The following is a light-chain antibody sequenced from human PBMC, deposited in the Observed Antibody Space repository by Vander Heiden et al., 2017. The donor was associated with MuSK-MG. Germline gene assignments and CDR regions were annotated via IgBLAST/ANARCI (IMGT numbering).Light chain of an antibody. V-gene: IGKV3-15*01. CDR1: QSISSN. CDR2: DAS. Sequence: EIVMTQSPDTLSVSPGERATLPCRASQSISSNLAWYQQRPGQAPRLLIYDASARATGTPARFSGSGSGTEFSLTITSLQSEDFALYYCQHYNNWPPITFGQGTRLEIK. CDR3: QHYNNWPPIT. J-gene: IGKJ5*01.